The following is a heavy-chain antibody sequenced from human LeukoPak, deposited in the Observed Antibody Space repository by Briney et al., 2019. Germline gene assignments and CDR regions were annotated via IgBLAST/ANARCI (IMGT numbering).Heavy chain of an antibody. CDR3: AREDSSGWNDAFDI. Sequence: GGSLRLSCAASGFTFSSYWMHWVRHAPGKGLVWVSRINSDGSSTSYADSVKGRFTISRDNAKNTLYLQMNSLRAEDTAVYHCAREDSSGWNDAFDIWGQGTMVTVSS. D-gene: IGHD6-19*01. J-gene: IGHJ3*02. CDR2: INSDGSST. CDR1: GFTFSSYW. V-gene: IGHV3-74*01.